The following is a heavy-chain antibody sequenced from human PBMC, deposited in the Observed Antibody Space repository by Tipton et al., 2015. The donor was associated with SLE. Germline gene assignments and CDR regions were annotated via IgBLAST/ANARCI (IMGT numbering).Heavy chain of an antibody. V-gene: IGHV4-39*07. CDR1: GGSISSSSYY. Sequence: TLSLTCTVSGGSISSSSYYWGWIRQPPGKGLEWIGSIYYSGSTYYNPSLKSRVTISVDTSKNLFSLKLSSVTAADTAVYYCARLGIAVAGPTDYWGQGTLVTVSS. CDR2: IYYSGST. J-gene: IGHJ4*02. CDR3: ARLGIAVAGPTDY. D-gene: IGHD6-19*01.